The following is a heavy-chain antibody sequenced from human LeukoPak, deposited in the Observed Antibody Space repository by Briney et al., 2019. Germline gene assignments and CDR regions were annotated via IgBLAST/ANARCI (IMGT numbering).Heavy chain of an antibody. CDR3: ARGDFDFWSGYYEDYGMDV. D-gene: IGHD3-3*01. J-gene: IGHJ6*02. V-gene: IGHV1-2*02. CDR2: INPNSGGT. CDR1: GYTFTGYY. Sequence: ASVTVSCTASGYTFTGYYMHWVRQAPGQGLEWMGWINPNSGGTNYAQKFQGRVTMTRDTSISTAYMELSRLRSDDTAVYYCARGDFDFWSGYYEDYGMDVWGQGTTVTVSS.